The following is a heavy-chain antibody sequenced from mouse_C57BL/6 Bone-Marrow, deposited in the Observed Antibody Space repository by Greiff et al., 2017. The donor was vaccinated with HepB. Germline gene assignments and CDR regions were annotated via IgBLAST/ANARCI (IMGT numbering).Heavy chain of an antibody. J-gene: IGHJ4*01. CDR3: ASPAMDY. V-gene: IGHV3-6*01. CDR1: GYSITSGYY. Sequence: EESGPGLVKPSQSLSLTCSVTGYSITSGYYWNWIRQFPGNKLEWMGYISYDGSNNYNPSLKNRISITRDTSKNQFFLKLNSVTTEDTATYYCASPAMDYWGQGTSVTVSS. CDR2: ISYDGSN.